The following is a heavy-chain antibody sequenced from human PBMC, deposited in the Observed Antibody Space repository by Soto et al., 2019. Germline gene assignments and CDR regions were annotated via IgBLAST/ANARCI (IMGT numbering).Heavy chain of an antibody. CDR3: ARAVRKYGDYFDY. CDR2: IYYSGST. V-gene: IGHV4-59*01. J-gene: IGHJ4*02. Sequence: SETLSLTCTVSGGSISSYYWSWIRQPPGKGLEWIGYIYYSGSTNYNPSLKSRVTISVDTSKNQFSLKLSSVTAADTAVYYCARAVRKYGDYFDYWGQGTLVTVSS. CDR1: GGSISSYY. D-gene: IGHD3-10*01.